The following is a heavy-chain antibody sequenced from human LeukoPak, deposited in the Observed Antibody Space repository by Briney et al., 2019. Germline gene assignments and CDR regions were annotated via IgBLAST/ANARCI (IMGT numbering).Heavy chain of an antibody. CDR2: IIPMFGEG. CDR3: ARRYYHDSPTYFEDAFDI. D-gene: IGHD3-10*01. J-gene: IGHJ3*02. Sequence: ASVKVSCKASGGSFRTFSMNWVRQAPGQGLEWMGGIIPMFGEGNYAQKFQGRVTITTDESRRTAYMELRSLRSEDTAVYYCARRYYHDSPTYFEDAFDIWGQGTMVTVSS. CDR1: GGSFRTFS. V-gene: IGHV1-69*05.